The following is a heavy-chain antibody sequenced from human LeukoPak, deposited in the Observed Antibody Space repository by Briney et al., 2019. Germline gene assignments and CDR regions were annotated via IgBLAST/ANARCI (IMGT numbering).Heavy chain of an antibody. CDR1: GYTFTSYY. D-gene: IGHD1-26*01. Sequence: ASVKVSCKASGYTFTSYYMHWVRQAPGQGLEWMGIINPSGGSTSYAQKFQGRVTMTRDTSTSTVYMELSSLGSEDTAVYYCATTTASYYFDYWGQGTLVTVSS. CDR3: ATTTASYYFDY. CDR2: INPSGGST. J-gene: IGHJ4*02. V-gene: IGHV1-46*03.